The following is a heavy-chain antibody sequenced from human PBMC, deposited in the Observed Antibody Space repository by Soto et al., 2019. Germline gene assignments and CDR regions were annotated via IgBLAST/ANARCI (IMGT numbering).Heavy chain of an antibody. CDR2: IYFGGST. J-gene: IGHJ4*01. D-gene: IGHD3-22*01. V-gene: IGHV4-31*03. Sequence: SETLSLTCTVSGGSISSGGYYWSWIRQHPGKGLEWIGYIYFGGSTYYNPSLKSRATISGDTSKNQFSLKLSSVTAADTAVYYCARGGYYYENSGQNAYDYWGQGILVTVSS. CDR3: ARGGYYYENSGQNAYDY. CDR1: GGSISSGGYY.